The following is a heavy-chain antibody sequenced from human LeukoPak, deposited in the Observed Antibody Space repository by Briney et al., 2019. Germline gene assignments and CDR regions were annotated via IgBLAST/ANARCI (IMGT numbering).Heavy chain of an antibody. Sequence: GGSLRLSCAASGFTFSTYDMSWDRQAPGKGPEWVSAVSGSDGSTYYADSVKGRFTISRDNSKNTLSLQMNSLRAEDTAIYYCAKSEVSSGPPIDYWGQGTLVTVSS. J-gene: IGHJ4*02. CDR1: GFTFSTYD. D-gene: IGHD3-22*01. CDR3: AKSEVSSGPPIDY. V-gene: IGHV3-23*01. CDR2: VSGSDGST.